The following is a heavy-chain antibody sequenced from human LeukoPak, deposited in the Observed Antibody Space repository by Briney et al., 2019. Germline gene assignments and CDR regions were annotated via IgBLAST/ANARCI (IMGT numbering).Heavy chain of an antibody. D-gene: IGHD4-23*01. Sequence: GASVKVSCKASGGTFSSYAISWVRQAPRQGLESMGGIIPIFGTANYAQKFQGRVTITADESTSTASMELSSLRSEDTAVYYCARDRRFNGGNWEFDYWGQGTLVTVSS. J-gene: IGHJ4*02. CDR3: ARDRRFNGGNWEFDY. V-gene: IGHV1-69*13. CDR2: IIPIFGTA. CDR1: GGTFSSYA.